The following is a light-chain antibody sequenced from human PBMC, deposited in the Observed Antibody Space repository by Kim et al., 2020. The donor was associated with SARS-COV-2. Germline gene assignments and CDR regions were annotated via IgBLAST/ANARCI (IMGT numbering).Light chain of an antibody. V-gene: IGLV2-23*01. CDR1: SSDVGSYNL. CDR3: CSYAGSTTWV. CDR2: EDN. J-gene: IGLJ3*02. Sequence: QSALTQPASVSGSPGQSITISCTGTSSDVGSYNLVSWYQQHPGKAPKVMIYEDNKRPSGVSNRFSGSKSGNTASLTFSGLQAEDEADYYCCSYAGSTTWVFGGGTQLTVL.